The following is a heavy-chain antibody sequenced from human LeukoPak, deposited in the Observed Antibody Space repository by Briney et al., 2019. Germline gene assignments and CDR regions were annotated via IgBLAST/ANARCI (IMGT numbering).Heavy chain of an antibody. Sequence: ASVKVSCKASGYTFTSYGISWARQAPGQGLEWMGWISAYNGNTNYAQKLQGRVTMTTDTSTSTAYMELRSLRSDDTAVYYCARDRIFITGTTEPWFYWGQGTLVTVSS. V-gene: IGHV1-18*01. J-gene: IGHJ4*02. CDR1: GYTFTSYG. D-gene: IGHD1-7*01. CDR3: ARDRIFITGTTEPWFY. CDR2: ISAYNGNT.